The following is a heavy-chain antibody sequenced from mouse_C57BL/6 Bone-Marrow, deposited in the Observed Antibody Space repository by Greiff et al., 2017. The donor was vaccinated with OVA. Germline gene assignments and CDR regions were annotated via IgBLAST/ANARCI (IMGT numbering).Heavy chain of an antibody. CDR3: TPAGSSY. Sequence: EVQLQQSGAELVRPGASVKLSCTASGFNIKDDYMHWVKQRPEQGLEWIGWIDPENGDTEYASKFQGKATITADTSSNTAYLQLSSLPSEDTAVYYCTPAGSSYWGQGTTLTVSS. CDR2: IDPENGDT. D-gene: IGHD1-1*01. J-gene: IGHJ2*01. CDR1: GFNIKDDY. V-gene: IGHV14-4*01.